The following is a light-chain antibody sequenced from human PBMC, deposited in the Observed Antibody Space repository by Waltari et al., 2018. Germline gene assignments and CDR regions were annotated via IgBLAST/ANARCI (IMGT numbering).Light chain of an antibody. V-gene: IGLV1-44*01. J-gene: IGLJ2*01. CDR3: AAWDVSLNGLV. CDR1: SSNIGSNS. Sequence: QSVLTQPPSASGTPGQRVTISCSGSSSNIGSNSVNWYQHLPGTAPKLLSYSDNQRPSGVPDRFSGSKSGASASLAISGLQSEDEADYYCAAWDVSLNGLVFGGGTKLTVL. CDR2: SDN.